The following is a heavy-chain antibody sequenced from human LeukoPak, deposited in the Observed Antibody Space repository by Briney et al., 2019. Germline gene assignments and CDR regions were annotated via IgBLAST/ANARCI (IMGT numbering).Heavy chain of an antibody. J-gene: IGHJ4*02. CDR2: IYASGST. CDR1: GGSFSGYY. CDR3: ARGNWEDYFDY. D-gene: IGHD1-1*01. V-gene: IGHV4-59*10. Sequence: SETLSLTCAVYGGSFSGYYWSWIRQPPGKGLEWIGRIYASGSTNYNPSLKSRVTMSVDTSKNQFSLKLSSVTAADTAVYYCARGNWEDYFDYWGQGTLVTVSS.